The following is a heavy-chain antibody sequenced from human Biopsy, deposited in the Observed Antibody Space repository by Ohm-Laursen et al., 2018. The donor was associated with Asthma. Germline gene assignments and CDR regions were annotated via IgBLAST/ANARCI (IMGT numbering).Heavy chain of an antibody. Sequence: SVKVSCKVPGGTFSNFAISWARRAPGQWLEWLGGIMTVFGTTNYAQKVQGRVTITADESTSTAYMEVTSLISEDTAIYYCARCQVGYSSGWSLLLKKIYYSGMDVWGQGTAVTVSS. CDR3: ARCQVGYSSGWSLLLKKIYYSGMDV. D-gene: IGHD6-19*01. V-gene: IGHV1-69*13. J-gene: IGHJ6*02. CDR1: GGTFSNFA. CDR2: IMTVFGTT.